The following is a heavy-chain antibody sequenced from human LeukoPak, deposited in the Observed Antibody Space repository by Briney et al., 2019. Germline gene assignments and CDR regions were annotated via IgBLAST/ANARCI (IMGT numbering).Heavy chain of an antibody. CDR3: AKAEDSSGYSACVW. J-gene: IGHJ4*02. V-gene: IGHV3-30*18. CDR2: ISYDGSNK. CDR1: GFTFSSYG. D-gene: IGHD3-22*01. Sequence: PGGSLRLSCAASGFTFSSYGMHGVRQAPGKGLEWVAVISYDGSNKYYADSVKGRFTISRDNSKNTLYLQMNSLRAEDTAVYYCAKAEDSSGYSACVWWGQGTLVTVSS.